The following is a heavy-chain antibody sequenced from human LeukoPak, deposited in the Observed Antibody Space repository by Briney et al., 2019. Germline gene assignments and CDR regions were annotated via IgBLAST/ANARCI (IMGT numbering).Heavy chain of an antibody. CDR1: GGSFSGYY. Sequence: PSETLSLTCAVYGGSFSGYYWSWIRQPPGKGLEWIGDINHSGSTNYNPSLKSRVTISVDTSKNQFSLKLSSVTAADTAVYYCARVYSSGWPNYYYYGMDVWGQGTTVTVSS. CDR3: ARVYSSGWPNYYYYGMDV. D-gene: IGHD6-19*01. J-gene: IGHJ6*02. V-gene: IGHV4-34*01. CDR2: INHSGST.